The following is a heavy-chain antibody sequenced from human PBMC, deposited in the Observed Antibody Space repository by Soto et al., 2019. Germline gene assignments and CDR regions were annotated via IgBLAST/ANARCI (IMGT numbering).Heavy chain of an antibody. V-gene: IGHV3-23*01. Sequence: GGSLRLSCAASGFTFSSYSMSWVRQAPGKGLEWVSAISGSGGSTYYADSVKGRFTISRDNSKNTLYLQMNSLRAEDTAVYYCAKCNLSPGPHYYGSGSYDNRDPWVQGTLVTVSS. CDR3: AKCNLSPGPHYYGSGSYDNRDP. J-gene: IGHJ5*02. CDR1: GFTFSSYS. CDR2: ISGSGGST. D-gene: IGHD3-10*01.